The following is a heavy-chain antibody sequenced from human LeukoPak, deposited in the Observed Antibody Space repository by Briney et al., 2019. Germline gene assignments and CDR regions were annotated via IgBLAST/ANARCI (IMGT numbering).Heavy chain of an antibody. J-gene: IGHJ3*02. CDR1: GYTFTNYD. CDR3: ARVTSRFWTGYYDPFDI. Sequence: ASVKVSCKASGYTFTNYDINWVRQATGQGLEWMGWLHPNSGTAGYAQNFQGRVTITRDTSMSTAYMELSSLRSEDTAVYYCARVTSRFWTGYYDPFDIWGQGTMVTVSS. V-gene: IGHV1-8*03. CDR2: LHPNSGTA. D-gene: IGHD3/OR15-3a*01.